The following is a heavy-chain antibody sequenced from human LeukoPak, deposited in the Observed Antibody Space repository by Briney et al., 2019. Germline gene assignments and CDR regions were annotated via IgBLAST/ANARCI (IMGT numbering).Heavy chain of an antibody. V-gene: IGHV3-23*01. CDR2: ISGSGGST. J-gene: IGHJ4*02. Sequence: GGSLRLSCAASGFTFSSYAMSWVHQAPGKGLEWVSAISGSGGSTYYADSVKGRFTISRDNSKNTLYLQMNSLRAEDTTVYYCAKEFSIMITFGGVIVTDYWGQGTLVTVSS. CDR1: GFTFSSYA. D-gene: IGHD3-16*02. CDR3: AKEFSIMITFGGVIVTDY.